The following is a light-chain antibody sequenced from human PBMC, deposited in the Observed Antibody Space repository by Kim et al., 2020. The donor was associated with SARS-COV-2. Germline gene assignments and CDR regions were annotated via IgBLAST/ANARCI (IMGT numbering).Light chain of an antibody. J-gene: IGLJ2*01. V-gene: IGLV6-57*03. CDR2: EDN. Sequence: KTVTSSCSRSSGSIASKYVQWYQRRPGSAPTTVIFEDNQRPSGVPDRFSGSIDSSSNSASLPISGLKTEDEADYYCQSYDSSNHVVFGGGTQLTVL. CDR3: QSYDSSNHVV. CDR1: SGSIASKY.